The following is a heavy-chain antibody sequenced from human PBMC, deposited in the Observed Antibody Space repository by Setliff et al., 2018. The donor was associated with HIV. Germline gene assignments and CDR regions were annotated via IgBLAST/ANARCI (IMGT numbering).Heavy chain of an antibody. V-gene: IGHV3-30*04. D-gene: IGHD6-13*01. CDR2: ISYDASNI. CDR1: GFTFSDYA. Sequence: PGGSLRLSCAASGFTFSDYAMHWVRQAPGKGLEWVTFISYDASNIYCADSVKGRFTISRDNSKNTLYLQMNDLRSVDTAVYYCARDCRVGWVFTYGMDVWGQGTLVTVSS. J-gene: IGHJ6*02. CDR3: ARDCRVGWVFTYGMDV.